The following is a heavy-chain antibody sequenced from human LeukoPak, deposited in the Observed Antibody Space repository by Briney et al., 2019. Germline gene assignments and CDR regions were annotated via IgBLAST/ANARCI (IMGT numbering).Heavy chain of an antibody. V-gene: IGHV3-48*03. D-gene: IGHD3-22*01. Sequence: GGSLRLSCAASRFTFSSYEMNWVRQAPGKGPEWVPYISSSGSTMYYADSVKGRFTISRDNSKNTLYLQMNSLRAEDTAVYYCAKDRHYYDSSGYYYWNFDLWGRGTLVTVSS. J-gene: IGHJ2*01. CDR1: RFTFSSYE. CDR2: ISSSGSTM. CDR3: AKDRHYYDSSGYYYWNFDL.